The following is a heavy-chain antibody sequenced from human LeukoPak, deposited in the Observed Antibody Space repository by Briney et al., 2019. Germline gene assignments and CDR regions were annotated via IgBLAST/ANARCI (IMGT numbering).Heavy chain of an antibody. Sequence: SETLFVTCTASGGSISSGSYYWGWIRRPPGKGLEWIGSIYYSGSNYYTPTLKSRVTISVDTSKNQFSLKLSSVTAADTAVYYYARRETGTVDYWGQGTLVTVSS. D-gene: IGHD1-1*01. J-gene: IGHJ4*02. V-gene: IGHV4-39*01. CDR2: IYYSGSN. CDR3: ARRETGTVDY. CDR1: GGSISSGSYY.